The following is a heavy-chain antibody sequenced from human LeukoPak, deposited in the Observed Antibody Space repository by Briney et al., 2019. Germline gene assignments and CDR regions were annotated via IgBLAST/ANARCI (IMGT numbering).Heavy chain of an antibody. V-gene: IGHV4-34*01. D-gene: IGHD1-26*01. J-gene: IGHJ6*03. Sequence: SETLSLTCAVYGGTFSGYYWSWVRQPPGKRLEWVGESNDSGGTNYNPSLKSRVTISADKSKNQVSLKLTSVTAADTAVYYCARLSVIVGSTLEYYYYYMDVWGQGTTVTVSS. CDR1: GGTFSGYY. CDR3: ARLSVIVGSTLEYYYYYMDV. CDR2: SNDSGGT.